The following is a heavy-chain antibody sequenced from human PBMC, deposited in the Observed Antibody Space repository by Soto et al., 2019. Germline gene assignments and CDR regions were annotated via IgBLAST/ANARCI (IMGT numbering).Heavy chain of an antibody. V-gene: IGHV2-5*02. Sequence: QITLKESGPPLVKPTQTLTLTCTFSGFSLSTSGVGVAWIRQPPGKALEWLALIYWDDDKRYRPSLETRLTATKDTSKNQVVLSMTNMDSVDTATYYCAYLPCSGGSCYWFSYSGMDVWGQATTVTVSS. D-gene: IGHD2-15*01. CDR3: AYLPCSGGSCYWFSYSGMDV. CDR2: IYWDDDK. J-gene: IGHJ6*02. CDR1: GFSLSTSGVG.